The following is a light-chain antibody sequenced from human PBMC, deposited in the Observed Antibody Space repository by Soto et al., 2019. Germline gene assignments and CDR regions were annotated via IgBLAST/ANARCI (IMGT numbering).Light chain of an antibody. CDR2: EVT. CDR1: SSDVGTYDY. CDR3: SSYTRDTALV. J-gene: IGLJ1*01. V-gene: IGLV2-14*01. Sequence: QSALTQPASVSGSPGQSIIISCTGTSSDVGTYDYVSWYQQHPGKAPKLMIYEVTNRPSGVSNRFSGSKSGSTASLTISGLQAEDEADYYCSSYTRDTALVFGPGTKVTVL.